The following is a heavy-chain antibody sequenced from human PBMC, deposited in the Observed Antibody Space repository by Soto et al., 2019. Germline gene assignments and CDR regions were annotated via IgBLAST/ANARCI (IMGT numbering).Heavy chain of an antibody. Sequence: GSLRLSCAASGGTFSSYAMHWVRQAPGKGLEWVAVISNEGSNKYYADSLKGRFSISRDNSKNTLYLQMSTLRHEDTAVYYCAREYSLAVLAPGYWGQGTLVTVSS. D-gene: IGHD2-8*02. CDR1: GGTFSSYA. J-gene: IGHJ4*02. CDR2: ISNEGSNK. V-gene: IGHV3-30-3*01. CDR3: AREYSLAVLAPGY.